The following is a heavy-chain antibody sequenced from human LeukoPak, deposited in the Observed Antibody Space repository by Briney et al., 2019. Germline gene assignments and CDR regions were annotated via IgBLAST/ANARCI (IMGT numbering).Heavy chain of an antibody. CDR2: IFPSSDEI. J-gene: IGHJ4*02. CDR3: ATYRQVLLPFES. CDR1: GFIFSSYW. D-gene: IGHD2-8*02. Sequence: GGSLRLSCAASGFIFSSYWMHWVRHAPGKGLEWVSSIFPSSDEIHYADSARGRFTISRDNSKSTLSLQMNSLRAEDTAIYYCATYRQVLLPFESWGRGTLVTVSS. V-gene: IGHV3-21*04.